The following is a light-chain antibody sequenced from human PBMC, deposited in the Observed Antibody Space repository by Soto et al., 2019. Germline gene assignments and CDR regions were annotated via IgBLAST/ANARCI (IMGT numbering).Light chain of an antibody. CDR2: AAT. Sequence: EIVLTQSPDTLSLSPGERAALSCRASQSVRDSFLAWYQQKPGQSPRLLIYAATSRATGIPERFSGSGSETDFTLTIYRLEPEDFAVYYCQQYGSSPYTFGKGTKLEIK. CDR1: QSVRDSF. V-gene: IGKV3-20*01. J-gene: IGKJ2*01. CDR3: QQYGSSPYT.